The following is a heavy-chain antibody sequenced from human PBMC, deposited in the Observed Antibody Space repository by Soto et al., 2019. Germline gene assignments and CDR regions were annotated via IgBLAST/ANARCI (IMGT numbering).Heavy chain of an antibody. D-gene: IGHD4-17*01. V-gene: IGHV3-7*03. J-gene: IGHJ4*02. CDR2: IKYDGSEE. Sequence: PVGFLRLSCVVSGFSFSSVWMTWVRQAPGKGLECVANIKYDGSEEYYVDSVKGRFTISRDNSKNTLYLQMNSLRVEDTAVYYCAAAIYGDWSFDYWGQGTLVTVSS. CDR3: AAAIYGDWSFDY. CDR1: GFSFSSVW.